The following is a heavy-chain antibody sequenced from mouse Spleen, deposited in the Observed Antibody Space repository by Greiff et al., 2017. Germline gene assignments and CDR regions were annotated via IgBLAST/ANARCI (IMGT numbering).Heavy chain of an antibody. D-gene: IGHD2-3*01. CDR3: ARYEGFFFAY. V-gene: IGHV1-80*01. CDR1: GYAFSSYW. J-gene: IGHJ3*01. Sequence: VQLQQSGAELVKPGASVKISCKASGYAFSSYWMNLVKQRPGKGLEWIGQIFPGDGDTNYNGKFKGKATLTADQSSSTAYMQLSSLTSEDSAVYFCARYEGFFFAYWGQGTLVTVSA. CDR2: IFPGDGDT.